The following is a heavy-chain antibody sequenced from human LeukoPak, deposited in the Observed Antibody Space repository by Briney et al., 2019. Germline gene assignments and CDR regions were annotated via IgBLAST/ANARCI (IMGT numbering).Heavy chain of an antibody. D-gene: IGHD4-17*01. CDR3: ARLDYDGDY. J-gene: IGHJ4*02. Sequence: GGSLRLSCAASGFTFSSCWMSWVRQAPGKGLEWVANIKEDGSEKYYVDSVKGRFTISRDTAKNSLYLQMNSLRADDTAVYYCARLDYDGDYWGQGTLVTVSS. CDR1: GFTFSSCW. V-gene: IGHV3-7*01. CDR2: IKEDGSEK.